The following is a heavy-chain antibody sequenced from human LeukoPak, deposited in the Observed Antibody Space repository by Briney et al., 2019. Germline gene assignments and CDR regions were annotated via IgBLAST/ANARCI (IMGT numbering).Heavy chain of an antibody. CDR1: GFTFSNHW. Sequence: PGGSLRLSCAASGFTFSNHWMSWVRQAPGKGLEWVAHIKQDESEKYYVDSVKGRFTISRDNAKNSLYLQMNSLRAEDTAIYYCARDKIVGASKFDYWGQGTLVTVSS. CDR3: ARDKIVGASKFDY. CDR2: IKQDESEK. J-gene: IGHJ4*02. D-gene: IGHD1-26*01. V-gene: IGHV3-7*01.